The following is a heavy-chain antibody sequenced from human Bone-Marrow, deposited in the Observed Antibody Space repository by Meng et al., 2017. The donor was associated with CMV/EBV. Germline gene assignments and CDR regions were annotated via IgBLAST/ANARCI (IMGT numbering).Heavy chain of an antibody. CDR3: AREYKRIRSGWDY. V-gene: IGHV4-34*01. CDR1: GGSFSGYY. D-gene: IGHD6-19*01. J-gene: IGHJ4*02. CDR2: INHSGST. Sequence: GSRRLSCAVYGGSFSGYYWSWIRQPPGKGLEWIGEINHSGSTNYNPSLKSRVTISVDTSKNQFSLKLSSVTAADAAVYYCAREYKRIRSGWDYWGQGTPVTVSS.